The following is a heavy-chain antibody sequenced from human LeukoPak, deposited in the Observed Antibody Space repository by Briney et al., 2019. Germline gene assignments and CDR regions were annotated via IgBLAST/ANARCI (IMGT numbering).Heavy chain of an antibody. D-gene: IGHD4-11*01. J-gene: IGHJ4*02. CDR3: AKGYYGNYVAVDY. Sequence: SGGSPRLSCAASGFTFSSYAMIWARQAPGKGLDWVSSISDNGDDTYYADSVKGRFTISRDKSTNTLYLQMNSLRADDTAVYYCAKGYYGNYVAVDYWGQGTLVTVSS. CDR1: GFTFSSYA. V-gene: IGHV3-23*01. CDR2: ISDNGDDT.